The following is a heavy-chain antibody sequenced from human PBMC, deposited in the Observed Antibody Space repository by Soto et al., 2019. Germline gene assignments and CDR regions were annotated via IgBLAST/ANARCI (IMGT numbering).Heavy chain of an antibody. CDR3: AGHRAYGDYARLYFDY. CDR2: IDYSGSD. V-gene: IGHV4-39*01. J-gene: IGHJ4*02. CDR1: GGSISSSSYY. D-gene: IGHD4-17*01. Sequence: QLQLQESGPGLVKPSETLSLTCTVSGGSISSSSYYWGWIRQPPGQGLDWIGSIDYSGSDSYNPSLNSRATMSVDTSKNQLSLKLRSVTAADTAVYYCAGHRAYGDYARLYFDYWGQGTLVTVSS.